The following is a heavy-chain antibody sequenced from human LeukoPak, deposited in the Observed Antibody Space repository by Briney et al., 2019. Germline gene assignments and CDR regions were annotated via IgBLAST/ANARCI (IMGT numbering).Heavy chain of an antibody. Sequence: PSETLSLTCTVSGGSISSSSYYWGWVRQPPGKGLEWIGSIYDSGSTYYNPSLKSRVTISVDTSKNQFSLKLSSVTAADTAVYYCARGLPYYYYGMDVWGQGTTVTVSS. V-gene: IGHV4-39*07. J-gene: IGHJ6*02. CDR1: GGSISSSSYY. CDR3: ARGLPYYYYGMDV. CDR2: IYDSGST.